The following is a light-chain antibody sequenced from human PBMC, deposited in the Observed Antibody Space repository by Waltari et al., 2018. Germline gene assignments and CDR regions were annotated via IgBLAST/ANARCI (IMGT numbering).Light chain of an antibody. CDR1: RSDVGSYNV. CDR3: CSYAGSHSLV. J-gene: IGLJ3*02. V-gene: IGLV2-23*02. Sequence: QSALTQPASLSGSPGQSITISCTGTRSDVGSYNVVSWYQQHPGKAPKLLIHDVSERPAGFSNRVSGSKSGNTASLTISGLQAEDEADYYCCSYAGSHSLVFGGGTKLTVL. CDR2: DVS.